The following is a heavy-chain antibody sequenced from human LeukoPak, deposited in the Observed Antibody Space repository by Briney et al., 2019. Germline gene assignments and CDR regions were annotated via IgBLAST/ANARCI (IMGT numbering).Heavy chain of an antibody. CDR1: GYAFTSYD. D-gene: IGHD6-19*01. Sequence: ASVKVSCKASGYAFTSYDINWVRQATGQGLEWMGWMNSNSGNTGYAQKFQGRVTMTRNTSISTAYMELSSLRSEDTAVYYCARARFGEQWLVSFYYYYMDVWGKGTTVTVSS. V-gene: IGHV1-8*01. CDR3: ARARFGEQWLVSFYYYYMDV. J-gene: IGHJ6*03. CDR2: MNSNSGNT.